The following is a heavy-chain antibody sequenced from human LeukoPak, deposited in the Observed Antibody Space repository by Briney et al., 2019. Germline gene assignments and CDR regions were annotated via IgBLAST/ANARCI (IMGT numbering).Heavy chain of an antibody. CDR1: GFTFSSYS. CDR3: ANTGSYSIY. V-gene: IGHV3-23*01. CDR2: ITSSGTT. Sequence: GGSLRLSRAASGFTFSSYSMNWVRQAPGKGLEWVSSITSSGTTNYAEFVKDRFVISRDNSKDTLFLQMNSLRVEDTAVYYCANTGSYSIYWGQGTLVTVSS. J-gene: IGHJ4*02. D-gene: IGHD1-1*01.